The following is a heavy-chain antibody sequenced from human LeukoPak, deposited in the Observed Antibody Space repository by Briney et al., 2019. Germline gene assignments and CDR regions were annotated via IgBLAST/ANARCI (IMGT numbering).Heavy chain of an antibody. CDR3: ARGPHIAAAGDFDY. CDR1: GSSIGSHY. V-gene: IGHV4-59*11. Sequence: SETLSLTCTVSGSSIGSHYWGWIRQPPGGGLECIGYISYIGSTNYNPSLKSRVTISVDTSKNQFSLKLNSVTAADTAVYYCARGPHIAAAGDFDYWGQGTLVTVSS. J-gene: IGHJ4*02. D-gene: IGHD6-13*01. CDR2: ISYIGST.